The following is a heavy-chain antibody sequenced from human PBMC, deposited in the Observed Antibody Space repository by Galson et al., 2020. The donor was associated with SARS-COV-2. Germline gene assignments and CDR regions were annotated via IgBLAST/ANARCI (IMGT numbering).Heavy chain of an antibody. V-gene: IGHV3-48*01. J-gene: IGHJ6*03. D-gene: IGHD3-3*01. CDR3: ARDRITFFVVVIHGDYMDV. Sequence: GGSLRLSCAASGFTFSSYSMNWVRKAPGKGLEWVSYISSSTSTIYNADSVMGRFTISRDSAKNSLFLQMNSLRAEDTSVYYCARDRITFFVVVIHGDYMDVWGKGTTVTVSS. CDR1: GFTFSSYS. CDR2: ISSSTSTI.